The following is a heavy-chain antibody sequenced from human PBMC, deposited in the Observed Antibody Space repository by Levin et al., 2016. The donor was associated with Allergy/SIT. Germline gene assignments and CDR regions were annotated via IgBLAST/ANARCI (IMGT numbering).Heavy chain of an antibody. D-gene: IGHD2-2*01. V-gene: IGHV3-33*06. Sequence: WIRQPPGKGLEWVAVIWYDGSNKYYADSVKGRFTISRDNSKNTLYLQMNSLRAEDTAVYYCAKPGPVVPAAWVDYWGQGTLVTVSS. J-gene: IGHJ4*02. CDR2: IWYDGSNK. CDR3: AKPGPVVPAAWVDY.